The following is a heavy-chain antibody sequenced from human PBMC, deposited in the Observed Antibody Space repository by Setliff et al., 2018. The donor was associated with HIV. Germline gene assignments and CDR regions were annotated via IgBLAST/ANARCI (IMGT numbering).Heavy chain of an antibody. V-gene: IGHV4-59*04. D-gene: IGHD3-10*01. Sequence: SETLSLTCTVSGDSSSNDYWTWVRQPPGKGLEWIGTIYYSGSTYYNPSLKSRVTTSVDTSNNQFSLILSPVTAADTAVYYCARQTGLRGYYGSNSLYYFDYWGKGMLVTVSS. CDR2: IYYSGST. CDR3: ARQTGLRGYYGSNSLYYFDY. J-gene: IGHJ4*02. CDR1: GDSSSNDY.